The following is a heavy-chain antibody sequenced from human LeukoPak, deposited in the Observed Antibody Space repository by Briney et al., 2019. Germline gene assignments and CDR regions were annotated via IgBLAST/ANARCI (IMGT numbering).Heavy chain of an antibody. CDR1: GYSFTRNY. CDR2: IYPRDGST. Sequence: ASVKPSCKASGYSFTRNYIHWVRQAAGQGREGMRMIYPRDGSTSYAQKFQGRVTVTRDTSTSTVHMELSGLRSEDTAVYYCARDQEAFDYWGQGKLVIVSS. V-gene: IGHV1-46*01. CDR3: ARDQEAFDY. J-gene: IGHJ4*02.